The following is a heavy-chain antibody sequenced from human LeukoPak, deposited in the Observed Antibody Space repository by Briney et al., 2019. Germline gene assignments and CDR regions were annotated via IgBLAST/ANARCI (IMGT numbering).Heavy chain of an antibody. Sequence: GGSLRLSCAASGFSFSISAMHWVRQAPGKGLQWVAVVSYDGSEKYYADSVKGRFTISRDNSKNTVYLQMNSLRAEDTAVYFCAGSPKYSSSWFEYFQHWGQGTLVTVSS. D-gene: IGHD6-13*01. J-gene: IGHJ1*01. CDR3: AGSPKYSSSWFEYFQH. V-gene: IGHV3-30*01. CDR2: VSYDGSEK. CDR1: GFSFSISA.